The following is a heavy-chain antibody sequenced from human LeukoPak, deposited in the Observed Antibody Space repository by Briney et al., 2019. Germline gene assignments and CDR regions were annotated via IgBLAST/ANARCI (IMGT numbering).Heavy chain of an antibody. J-gene: IGHJ3*02. CDR2: TYYSGST. CDR3: ANTIAVAGIDAFDI. V-gene: IGHV4-59*01. CDR1: GGSISSYY. Sequence: KPSETLSLTCTVSGGSISSYYWSWIRQPPGKGLEWIGYTYYSGSTNYNPSLKSRVTISVDTSKNQFSLKLSSVTAADTAVYYCANTIAVAGIDAFDIWGQGTMVTVSS. D-gene: IGHD6-19*01.